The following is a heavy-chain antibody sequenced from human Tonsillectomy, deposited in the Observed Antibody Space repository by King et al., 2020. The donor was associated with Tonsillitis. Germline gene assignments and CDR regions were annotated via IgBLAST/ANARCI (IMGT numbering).Heavy chain of an antibody. CDR2: LYSGCSST. J-gene: IGHJ4*02. CDR1: GFTFNSYA. Sequence: QLVQSGGGLVQPGGSLRLSCAASGFTFNSYAMSWVRQAPGKGLEWVSVLYSGCSSTNYADSVKGRFTISRDNSTNTLYLQMNSLRAEDTAVYYCAKAYDDSSGFLPFDYWGQGTLVTVAS. D-gene: IGHD3-22*01. CDR3: AKAYDDSSGFLPFDY. V-gene: IGHV3-23*03.